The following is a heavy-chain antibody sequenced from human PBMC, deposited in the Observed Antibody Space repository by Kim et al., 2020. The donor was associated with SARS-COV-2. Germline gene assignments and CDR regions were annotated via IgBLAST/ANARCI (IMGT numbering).Heavy chain of an antibody. CDR2: ISSSSSYT. Sequence: GGSLRLSCAASGFTFSDYYMSWIRQAPGKGLEWVSYISSSSSYTNYADSVKGRFTISRDNAKNSLYLQMNSLRAEDTAVYYCARARSYYDSSGYYYRGYYFDYWGQGTLVTVSS. CDR1: GFTFSDYY. CDR3: ARARSYYDSSGYYYRGYYFDY. V-gene: IGHV3-11*06. D-gene: IGHD3-22*01. J-gene: IGHJ4*02.